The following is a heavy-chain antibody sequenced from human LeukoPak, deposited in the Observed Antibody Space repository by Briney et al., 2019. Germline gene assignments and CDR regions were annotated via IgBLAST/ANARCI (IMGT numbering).Heavy chain of an antibody. CDR2: ISSSSSTI. V-gene: IGHV3-48*02. J-gene: IGHJ4*02. CDR3: ARDYDYGDYVPFDY. CDR1: GFTFSSYS. Sequence: GGSLRLSCAASGFTFSSYSVNWVRQAPGKGLEWVSYISSSSSTIYYADSVKGRFTISRDNAKNSLYLQMNSLRDEDTAVYYCARDYDYGDYVPFDYWGQGTLVTVSS. D-gene: IGHD4-17*01.